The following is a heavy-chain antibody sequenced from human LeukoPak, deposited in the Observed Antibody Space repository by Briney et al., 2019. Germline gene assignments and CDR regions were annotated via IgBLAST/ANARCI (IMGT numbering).Heavy chain of an antibody. CDR1: GFTFSNYA. CDR3: AKDSRGYSYGGFDN. J-gene: IGHJ4*02. Sequence: GGSLRLSCAASGFTFSNYAMSWVRQAPGKGLEWVSSINDGDGSTYYADSVKGRFTISRDNPKNTLYLQMISLRAEDTAVYYCAKDSRGYSYGGFDNWGQGTLVTVSS. CDR2: INDGDGST. V-gene: IGHV3-23*01. D-gene: IGHD5-18*01.